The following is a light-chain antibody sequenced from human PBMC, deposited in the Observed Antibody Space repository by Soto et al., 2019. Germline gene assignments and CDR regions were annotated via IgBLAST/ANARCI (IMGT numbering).Light chain of an antibody. CDR1: QDISNY. V-gene: IGKV1-33*01. CDR3: XXYDNLPPLT. CDR2: DAS. Sequence: DIQMTQSPSSLSASVGDRVTITCQASQDISNYLNWYQQKPGKAPKLLIYDASNLETGVPSRFSGSGSGTNFTFTITSLQPEDVXXXXXXXYDNLPPLTFGPGTKVDIK. J-gene: IGKJ3*01.